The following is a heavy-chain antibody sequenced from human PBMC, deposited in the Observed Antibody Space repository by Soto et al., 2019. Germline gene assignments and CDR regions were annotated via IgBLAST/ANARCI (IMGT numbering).Heavy chain of an antibody. Sequence: EVQLVESGGGLVKPGGSLRLSCAASGFTFSSYSMNWVRQAPGKGLEWVSSISSSSSYIYYADSVKGRFTISRDNAKNSLYLQMNSLRAEDTAVYYCARVVAMAAAGTVDYWGQGTLVTVSS. J-gene: IGHJ4*02. D-gene: IGHD6-13*01. V-gene: IGHV3-21*01. CDR2: ISSSSSYI. CDR1: GFTFSSYS. CDR3: ARVVAMAAAGTVDY.